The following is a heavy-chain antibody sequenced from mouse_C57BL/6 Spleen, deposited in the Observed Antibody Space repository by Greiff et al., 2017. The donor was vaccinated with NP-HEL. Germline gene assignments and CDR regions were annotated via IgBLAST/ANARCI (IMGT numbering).Heavy chain of an antibody. CDR1: GFTFTDYY. J-gene: IGHJ1*03. CDR2: IRNKANGYTT. D-gene: IGHD1-1*01. Sequence: EVMLVESGGGLVQPGGSLSLSCAASGFTFTDYYMSWVRQPPGKALEWLGFIRNKANGYTTEYSASVKGRFTISRDNSQSILYLQMNALRAEDSATYYCARRVTTVVASYWYFDVWGTGTTVTVSS. CDR3: ARRVTTVVASYWYFDV. V-gene: IGHV7-3*01.